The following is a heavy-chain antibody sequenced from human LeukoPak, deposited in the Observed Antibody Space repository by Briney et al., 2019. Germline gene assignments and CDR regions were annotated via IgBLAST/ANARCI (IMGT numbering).Heavy chain of an antibody. CDR2: ISGSGGST. CDR3: AILPNSPNHSNDY. J-gene: IGHJ4*02. V-gene: IGHV3-23*01. D-gene: IGHD4-23*01. Sequence: PGGSLRLSCVGSGFTFRSFAVTWVRQAPGKGLEWVSAISGSGGSTYYADSVKGRFTISRDNSKNTLYLQMNSLRAEDTAVYYCAILPNSPNHSNDYWGQGTLLTVSS. CDR1: GFTFRSFA.